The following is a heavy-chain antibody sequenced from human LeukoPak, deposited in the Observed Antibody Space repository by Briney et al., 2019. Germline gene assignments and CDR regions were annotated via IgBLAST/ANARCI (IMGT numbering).Heavy chain of an antibody. Sequence: ASVKVSCKASGYTFTRYYMHWVRQATGQGLEWMGWMNPNSGNTGYAQKFQGRVTITRNTSISTAYMELSSLRSEDTAVYYCARCGDPEGIGAFDIWGQGTMVTVSS. D-gene: IGHD2-21*01. J-gene: IGHJ3*02. CDR1: GYTFTRYY. CDR2: MNPNSGNT. CDR3: ARCGDPEGIGAFDI. V-gene: IGHV1-8*03.